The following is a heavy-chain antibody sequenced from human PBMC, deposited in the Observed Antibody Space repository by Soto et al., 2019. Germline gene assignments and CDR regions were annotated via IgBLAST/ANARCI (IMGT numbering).Heavy chain of an antibody. CDR1: GYRFTSYW. V-gene: IGHV5-51*01. CDR3: ARRKISTGGYYYGMDV. CDR2: IYPGDSDT. J-gene: IGHJ6*02. D-gene: IGHD3-3*02. Sequence: PXDSLKVSWKCSGYRFTSYWIGLVLQMPGKGLEWMGIIYPGDSDTRYSPSFQGQVTISADKSISTAYLQWSSLKASDTAMYYCARRKISTGGYYYGMDVWGQGTTVTVSS.